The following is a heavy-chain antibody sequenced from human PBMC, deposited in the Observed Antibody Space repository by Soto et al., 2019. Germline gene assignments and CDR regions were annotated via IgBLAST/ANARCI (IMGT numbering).Heavy chain of an antibody. CDR2: ILPLFGTP. J-gene: IGHJ5*02. V-gene: IGHV1-69*01. CDR1: GGTFSNSA. CDR3: ATPGESRDTSKRKGLSP. D-gene: IGHD5-18*01. Sequence: QVQLVQSGTEVKKPGSSVKVSCKSSGGTFSNSAIIWVRQAPGHGLAWMGGILPLFGTPNYAQKFQGRLTFSAEEFSSTGHMEVNSLSAEDTAVYYYATPGESRDTSKRKGLSPWGQGSLVTVSS.